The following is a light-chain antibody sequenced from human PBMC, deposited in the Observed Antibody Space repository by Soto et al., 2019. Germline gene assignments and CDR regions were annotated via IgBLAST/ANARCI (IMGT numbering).Light chain of an antibody. Sequence: QSVLTQPPSVSAAPGQKVTISCSGSSSNIGNNYVSWYQQLPGTAPKLLIYDNNKRPSGIPDRFSGSKSGTSASLAISGLRSEDEADYYCAAWDDSLSGPLFGGGTKLTVL. CDR3: AAWDDSLSGPL. J-gene: IGLJ3*02. V-gene: IGLV1-51*01. CDR2: DNN. CDR1: SSNIGNNY.